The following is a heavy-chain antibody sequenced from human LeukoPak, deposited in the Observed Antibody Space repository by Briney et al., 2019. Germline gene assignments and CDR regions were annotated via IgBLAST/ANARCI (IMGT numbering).Heavy chain of an antibody. J-gene: IGHJ4*02. CDR2: INHSGST. CDR3: ARRHPVVEATHWDY. Sequence: KPSETLSLTCAVDGGSFSGYYWSWIRQPPGKGLEWIGEINHSGSTNYNPSLKSRVTISVDTSKNQFSLKLSSVTAADTAVYYCARRHPVVEATHWDYWGQGTLVTLSS. V-gene: IGHV4-34*01. D-gene: IGHD2-15*01. CDR1: GGSFSGYY.